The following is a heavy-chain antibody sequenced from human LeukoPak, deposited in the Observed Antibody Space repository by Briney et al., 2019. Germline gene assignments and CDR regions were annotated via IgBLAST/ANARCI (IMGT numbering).Heavy chain of an antibody. J-gene: IGHJ6*03. V-gene: IGHV4-34*01. CDR1: GGSFSGYY. D-gene: IGHD1-7*01. CDR2: INHSGST. CDR3: ARVKKGTTGYYYYYYYMDV. Sequence: PSETLSLTCAVYGGSFSGYYWSWIRQPPGKGLEWIGEINHSGSTNYNPSLKSRVTISVDTSKNQFSLKLSFVTAADTAVYYCARVKKGTTGYYYYYYYMDVWGKGTTVTVSS.